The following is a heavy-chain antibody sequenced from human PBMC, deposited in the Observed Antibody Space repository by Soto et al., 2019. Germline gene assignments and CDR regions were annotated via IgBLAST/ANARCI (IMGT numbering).Heavy chain of an antibody. CDR3: ARPGYCSGGSCYPLDY. CDR1: GYSFTSYW. V-gene: IGHV5-51*01. CDR2: IYPGDSDT. Sequence: GESLKISCKGSGYSFTSYWIGWVRQMPGKGLEWMGIIYPGDSDTRYSPSFQGQVTISADKSISTAYLQWSSLKASDTAMYYCARPGYCSGGSCYPLDYWGQGTLVTVSS. J-gene: IGHJ4*02. D-gene: IGHD2-15*01.